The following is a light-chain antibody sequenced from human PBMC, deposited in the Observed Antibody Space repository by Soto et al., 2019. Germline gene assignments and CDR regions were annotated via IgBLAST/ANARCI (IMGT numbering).Light chain of an antibody. Sequence: QSVLTQPPSASGSPGQSVTISCTGTKNDIGVYDFVSWYQHHPGKAPRLIIYEVVQRPSGVPDRFSGSKSGNTASLTVSGLQAADEGDYFCKSYGGSNTYVFGSGTKLTVL. CDR1: KNDIGVYDF. V-gene: IGLV2-8*01. CDR2: EVV. CDR3: KSYGGSNTYV. J-gene: IGLJ1*01.